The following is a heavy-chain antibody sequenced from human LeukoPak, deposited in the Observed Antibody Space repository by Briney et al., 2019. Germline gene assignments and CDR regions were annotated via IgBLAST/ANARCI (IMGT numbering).Heavy chain of an antibody. Sequence: PSETLSLTCTVSGGSISSSGYYWGWVRQPPGKGLEWIGSIYYSGSTYYNPSLKSRVTISVDTSKNQFSLKLSSVTAADTAVYYCARQKAAHMDVWGKGTTVTVSS. J-gene: IGHJ6*03. V-gene: IGHV4-39*01. CDR2: IYYSGST. D-gene: IGHD2-15*01. CDR1: GGSISSSGYY. CDR3: ARQKAAHMDV.